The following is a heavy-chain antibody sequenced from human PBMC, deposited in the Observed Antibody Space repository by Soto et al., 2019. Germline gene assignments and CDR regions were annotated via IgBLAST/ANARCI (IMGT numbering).Heavy chain of an antibody. Sequence: SETLSLTCTVSGGSISSGGYYWSWIRQHPGKGLEWIGYIYYSGSTYYNPSLKSRVTISVDTSKNQFSLKLSSVTAADTAVYYCARDSPRRWGLDYWGQGTLVTVSS. CDR3: ARDSPRRWGLDY. CDR2: IYYSGST. V-gene: IGHV4-31*03. D-gene: IGHD2-21*02. CDR1: GGSISSGGYY. J-gene: IGHJ4*02.